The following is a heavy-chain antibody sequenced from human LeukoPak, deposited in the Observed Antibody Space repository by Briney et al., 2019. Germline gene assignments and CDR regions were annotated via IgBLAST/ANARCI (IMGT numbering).Heavy chain of an antibody. CDR3: AREGDGALTYDC. J-gene: IGHJ4*02. CDR2: ISSSSSYI. D-gene: IGHD1-14*01. Sequence: GGSLRLSCAASGFTFSSYSMNWVRQAPGKGLEWVSSISSSSSYIYYADSVKGRFTISRDNAKNSLYLQMNSLRAEDTAVYYCAREGDGALTYDCWGQGTLVTVSS. V-gene: IGHV3-21*01. CDR1: GFTFSSYS.